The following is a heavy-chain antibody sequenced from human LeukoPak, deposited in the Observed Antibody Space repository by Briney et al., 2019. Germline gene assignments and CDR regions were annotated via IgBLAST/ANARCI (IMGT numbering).Heavy chain of an antibody. J-gene: IGHJ3*02. CDR2: IHHDGRI. Sequence: SETLSLTCDVSGGSIDSTNWWNWVRQPPGKGLEWIGEIHHDGRINYNPSLKSRVTLSVDKSKNQFSLKLSSVTAADTAVYYCARAPLTGDFRDAFDIWGQGTMVTVSS. V-gene: IGHV4/OR15-8*01. CDR3: ARAPLTGDFRDAFDI. D-gene: IGHD7-27*01. CDR1: GGSIDSTNW.